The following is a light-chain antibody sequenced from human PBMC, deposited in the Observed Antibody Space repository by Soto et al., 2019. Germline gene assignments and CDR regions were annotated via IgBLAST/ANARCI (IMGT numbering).Light chain of an antibody. CDR3: QQSYSTPIT. V-gene: IGKV1-39*01. CDR2: AAS. Sequence: DIQMTQSPSFLSASVGDRVTITCRASQAISNYLNWYQQKPGKAPNLLIYAASSLQSGVPSRFSGSGSGTDFTLTISSLQPEDFATYYCQQSYSTPITFGQGTRLE. J-gene: IGKJ5*01. CDR1: QAISNY.